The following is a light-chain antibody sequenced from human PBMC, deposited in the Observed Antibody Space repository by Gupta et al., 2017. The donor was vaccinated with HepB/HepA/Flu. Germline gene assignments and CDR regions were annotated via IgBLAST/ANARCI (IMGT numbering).Light chain of an antibody. CDR3: QQYHKWPRYT. V-gene: IGKV3-15*01. J-gene: IGKJ2*01. CDR2: AAS. CDR1: ESINNN. Sequence: EIVMPQSPVTLSVSPGERATLSCRASESINNNLAWYQQKPGQAPRVLIYAASTRATGIPARFSGSGSGTEFTLTISSLQSDDFGIYYCQQYHKWPRYTFGQGTKVEI.